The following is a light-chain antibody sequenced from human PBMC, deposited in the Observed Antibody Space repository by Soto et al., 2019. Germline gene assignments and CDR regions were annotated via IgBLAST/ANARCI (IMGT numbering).Light chain of an antibody. V-gene: IGLV2-14*01. CDR1: SSDVGGYKY. CDR2: EVS. CDR3: SSYTSSRTLCV. J-gene: IGLJ1*01. Sequence: QSVLTQPASVSGSPGQSITISCTGTSSDVGGYKYVSWYQHHADKAPKLMIYEVSNRPSGVSNRFSGSKSGNTASLTIYGLQAEDEADYYCSSYTSSRTLCVFGTGTKVTVL.